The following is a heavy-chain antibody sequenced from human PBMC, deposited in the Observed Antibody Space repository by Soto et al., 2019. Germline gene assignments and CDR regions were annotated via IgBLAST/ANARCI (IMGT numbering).Heavy chain of an antibody. Sequence: GESLKISCKGSGYSFTSYWIGWVRQMPGKGLEWMGIIYPGDSDTRYSPYFQGQVTISADKSISTAYLQWSSLKASDTAMYYFARQYYDIFTGFYIDYWGQVILVTVSS. CDR1: GYSFTSYW. CDR3: ARQYYDIFTGFYIDY. D-gene: IGHD3-9*01. CDR2: IYPGDSDT. V-gene: IGHV5-51*01. J-gene: IGHJ4*02.